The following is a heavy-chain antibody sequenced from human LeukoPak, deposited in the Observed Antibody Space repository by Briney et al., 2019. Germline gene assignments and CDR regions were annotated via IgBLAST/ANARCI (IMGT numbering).Heavy chain of an antibody. V-gene: IGHV3-30*02. D-gene: IGHD6-13*01. J-gene: IGHJ4*02. CDR2: IWHDGSNK. CDR1: GFTFNSHG. CDR3: AKDRGEAAAAKYYFDY. Sequence: PGGSLTLSCAASGFTFNSHGKLCLRPATDKGLEWVAFIWHDGSNKYYADSVKGRFTISRDNSKNTLYLQMNSLRAEDTAVYYCAKDRGEAAAAKYYFDYWGQGTLVTVSS.